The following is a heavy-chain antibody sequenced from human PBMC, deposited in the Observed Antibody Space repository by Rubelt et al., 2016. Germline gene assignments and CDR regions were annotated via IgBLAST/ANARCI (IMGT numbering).Heavy chain of an antibody. D-gene: IGHD6-6*01. Sequence: QVQLQESGPGLVKPSQTLSLTCTVSGGSINSGGYYWSWIRQHPGKGLEWIGYIYYSGSTYYNPSLESRFPMSVDPSTTQCSLKLGSVTASDTAVYYCAIGRVSYSSSSGNFDYWGQGTLVTVSS. CDR3: AIGRVSYSSSSGNFDY. J-gene: IGHJ4*02. CDR1: GGSINSGGYY. V-gene: IGHV4-31*03. CDR2: IYYSGST.